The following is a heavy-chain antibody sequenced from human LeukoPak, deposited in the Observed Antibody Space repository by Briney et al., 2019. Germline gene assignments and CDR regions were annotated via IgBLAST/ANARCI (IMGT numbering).Heavy chain of an antibody. CDR2: ISDSGAGT. D-gene: IGHD3-3*01. CDR1: GYTFGTYA. Sequence: GGSLRLSCAASGYTFGTYAMTWVRRAPGKGLEWVSGISDSGAGTNYADSVKGRFTISRDNSKNTLFLQMNSLRAEDPAIYYCAKTIRLSGVTFYVMDVWGRGPTVTVSS. V-gene: IGHV3-23*01. CDR3: AKTIRLSGVTFYVMDV. J-gene: IGHJ6*02.